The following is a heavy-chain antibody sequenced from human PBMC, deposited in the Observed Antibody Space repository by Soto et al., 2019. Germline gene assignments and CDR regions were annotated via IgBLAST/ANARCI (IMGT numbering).Heavy chain of an antibody. V-gene: IGHV1-69*13. Sequence: SVKVSCEASGGTVSSYSISWVRQAPGQGLEWMGGIIPIFGTANYAQKFQGRVTITADESTSTAYMELSSLRSEDTAVYYCAEHNDYGDYSAFDYWGQGTLVTVSS. CDR3: AEHNDYGDYSAFDY. CDR1: GGTVSSYS. D-gene: IGHD4-17*01. J-gene: IGHJ4*02. CDR2: IIPIFGTA.